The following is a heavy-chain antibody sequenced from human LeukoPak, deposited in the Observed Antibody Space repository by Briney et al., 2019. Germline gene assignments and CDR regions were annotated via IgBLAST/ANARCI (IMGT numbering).Heavy chain of an antibody. CDR2: ISSSGSNI. J-gene: IGHJ4*02. V-gene: IGHV3-21*01. CDR3: ARRAGAYSHPYDY. CDR1: GFTFSSYS. D-gene: IGHD4/OR15-4a*01. Sequence: GGSLRLSCAASGFTFSSYSMNWVRQAPGKGLEWVASISSSGSNIYYGDSVKGRFSISRDNAQNSLYLQMNSLRAEDTAVYYCARRAGAYSHPYDYWGQGTLVTVSS.